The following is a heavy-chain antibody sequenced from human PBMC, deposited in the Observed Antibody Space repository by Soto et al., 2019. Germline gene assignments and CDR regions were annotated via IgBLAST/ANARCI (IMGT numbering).Heavy chain of an antibody. J-gene: IGHJ6*02. D-gene: IGHD6-6*01. Sequence: PSETLSLTCAVYGGSFSGYYWGLIRQPPGKGLEWIGSIYYSGSTYYNPSLKSRVTISVDTYKNQFSLKLSSVTAADTAVYYCGGIAMYSSSPRHYYYYGMDVWGQGTTVTVSS. V-gene: IGHV4-39*01. CDR3: GGIAMYSSSPRHYYYYGMDV. CDR1: GGSFSGYY. CDR2: IYYSGST.